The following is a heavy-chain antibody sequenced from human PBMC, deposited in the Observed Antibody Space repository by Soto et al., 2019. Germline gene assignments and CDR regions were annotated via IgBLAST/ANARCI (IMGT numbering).Heavy chain of an antibody. CDR3: ARDISNYDFWSGYSDYYYGMDV. D-gene: IGHD3-3*01. J-gene: IGHJ6*02. V-gene: IGHV3-30-3*01. CDR1: GFIFTAGW. Sequence: PGGSLRLSCAASGFIFTAGWMSWVRQAPGKGLEWVAIISYDGSKKYYADSVKGRFTISRDNSKNTLYLQMNSLRAEDTAVYYSARDISNYDFWSGYSDYYYGMDVWGQGTTVTVSS. CDR2: ISYDGSKK.